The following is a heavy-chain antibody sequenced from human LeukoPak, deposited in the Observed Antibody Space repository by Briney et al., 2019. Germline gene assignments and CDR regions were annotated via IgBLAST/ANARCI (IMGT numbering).Heavy chain of an antibody. D-gene: IGHD2-2*01. V-gene: IGHV1-24*01. CDR3: ATAEYCSSTSCLYYYYGMDV. Sequence: ASVKVSCKVSGYTLTELSMHGVRQAPGKGLEWMGGFDPEDGETIYAQKFQGRVTMTEDTSTDTAYMELSSLRSEDTAVYYCATAEYCSSTSCLYYYYGMDVWGQGTTVTVSS. J-gene: IGHJ6*02. CDR2: FDPEDGET. CDR1: GYTLTELS.